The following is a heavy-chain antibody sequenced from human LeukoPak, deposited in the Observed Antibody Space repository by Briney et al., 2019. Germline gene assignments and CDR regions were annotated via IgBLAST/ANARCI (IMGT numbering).Heavy chain of an antibody. CDR3: ARNVGY. Sequence: GGSLRLSCADSRFTLKYYAVSWVRQAPGKGVEWVPDISASGGLTNYADSVKDRFTISRDNSKNTVYLQMNSLRDEDTAVYYSARNVGYWGQGTLVTVSS. D-gene: IGHD1-26*01. V-gene: IGHV3-23*01. J-gene: IGHJ4*02. CDR2: ISASGGLT. CDR1: RFTLKYYA.